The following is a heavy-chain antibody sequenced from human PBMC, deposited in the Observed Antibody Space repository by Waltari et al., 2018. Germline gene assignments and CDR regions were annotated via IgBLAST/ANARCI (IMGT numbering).Heavy chain of an antibody. J-gene: IGHJ2*01. CDR1: GGSISSGGYS. CDR3: ARGYCSGGSCYSQWYFDL. Sequence: QLQLQESGSGLVKPSQTLSLTCAVSGGSISSGGYSWSWLRQPPGKGLEWIGYIYHSGSTYYNPSLKSRVTISVDRSKNQFSLKLSSVTAADTAVYYCARGYCSGGSCYSQWYFDLWGRGTLVTVSS. CDR2: IYHSGST. D-gene: IGHD2-15*01. V-gene: IGHV4-30-2*01.